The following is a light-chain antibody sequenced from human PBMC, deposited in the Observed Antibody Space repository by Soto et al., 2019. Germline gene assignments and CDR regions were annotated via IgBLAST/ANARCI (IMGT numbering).Light chain of an antibody. J-gene: IGLJ2*01. CDR1: SSDVGDFKY. V-gene: IGLV2-11*01. CDR2: EAT. CDR3: CSYAGSFVV. Sequence: QSALTQPRSVSGSPGQSVTISCTGTSSDVGDFKYVSWYQQHPGKAPKFMIYEATKRPSGVSNRFSASKSGNTASLTISGLQAEDEAEYYCCSYAGSFVVFGGGTKVTVL.